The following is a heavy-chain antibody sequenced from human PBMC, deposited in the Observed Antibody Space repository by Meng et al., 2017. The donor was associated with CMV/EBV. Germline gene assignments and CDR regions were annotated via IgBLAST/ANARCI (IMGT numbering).Heavy chain of an antibody. J-gene: IGHJ6*02. CDR1: GGTFSSYA. V-gene: IGHV1-69*06. CDR2: IIPIFGTA. D-gene: IGHD2-2*01. Sequence: SVKVSCKASGGTFSSYAISWVRQAPGQGLEWMGGIIPIFGTANYAQKCQGRVTITADKSTSAAYMELSSLRSEDTAVYYCARGIVVPGRYYYYGMDVWGQGTTVTVSS. CDR3: ARGIVVPGRYYYYGMDV.